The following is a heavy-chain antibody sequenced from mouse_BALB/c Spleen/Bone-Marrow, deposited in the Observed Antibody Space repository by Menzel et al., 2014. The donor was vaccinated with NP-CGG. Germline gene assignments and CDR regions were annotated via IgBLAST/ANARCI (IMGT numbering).Heavy chain of an antibody. CDR1: GFTFSSYG. D-gene: IGHD2-10*01. J-gene: IGHJ2*01. V-gene: IGHV5-6-3*01. CDR2: INSNGGST. CDR3: ARSQAYYGNYFDY. Sequence: VQGVESGGGLVQPGGSLKLSCAASGFTFSSYGMSWVRQTPDKRLELVATINSNGGSTYYPDSVKGRFTISRDNAKNTLYLQMSSLKSEDTAMYYCARSQAYYGNYFDYWGQGTTLTVSS.